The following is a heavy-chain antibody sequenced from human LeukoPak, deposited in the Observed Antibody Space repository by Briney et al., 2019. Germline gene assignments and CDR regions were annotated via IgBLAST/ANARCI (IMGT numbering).Heavy chain of an antibody. CDR1: GGSISSNSYY. Sequence: SETLSLTCIVSGGSISSNSYYWGWIRQPPGKGLEWIGSIYYSGSTYYNPSLKSRVTISVDTSKNQFSLKLRSVTAADTAVYYCARGRVVGAIFFDYWGQGTLATVSS. CDR2: IYYSGST. V-gene: IGHV4-39*07. CDR3: ARGRVVGAIFFDY. D-gene: IGHD1-26*01. J-gene: IGHJ4*02.